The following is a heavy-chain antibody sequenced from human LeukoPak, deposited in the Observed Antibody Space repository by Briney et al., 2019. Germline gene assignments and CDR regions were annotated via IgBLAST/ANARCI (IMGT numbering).Heavy chain of an antibody. V-gene: IGHV4-59*01. Sequence: SETLSLTCTVSGGSISTYYWNWIRQPPGKGLQWIGCIHYSGSTNYNPSLKSRVTISVDTSKNQFSLKLSSVTAADTAVYYCARTTMVRGTYYMDVWGKGTTVTISS. CDR1: GGSISTYY. D-gene: IGHD3-10*01. CDR3: ARTTMVRGTYYMDV. J-gene: IGHJ6*03. CDR2: IHYSGST.